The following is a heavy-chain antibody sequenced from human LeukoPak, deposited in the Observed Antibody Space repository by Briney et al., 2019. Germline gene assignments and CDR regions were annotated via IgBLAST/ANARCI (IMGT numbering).Heavy chain of an antibody. D-gene: IGHD3-9*01. Sequence: ASVKVSCKVSGYTLTGLSMHWVRQAPGKGLEWMGGFDPEDGETIYAQKFQGRVTMTEDTSTDTAYMELSSLRSEDTAVYYCATDHDILTGYYRVWAFDIWGQGTMVTVSS. V-gene: IGHV1-24*01. CDR3: ATDHDILTGYYRVWAFDI. CDR1: GYTLTGLS. CDR2: FDPEDGET. J-gene: IGHJ3*02.